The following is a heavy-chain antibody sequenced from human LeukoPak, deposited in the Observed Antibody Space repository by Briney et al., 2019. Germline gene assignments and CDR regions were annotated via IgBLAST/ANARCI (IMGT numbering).Heavy chain of an antibody. V-gene: IGHV3-7*01. Sequence: GRSLRHSSAASTFTFSTSWMNWVRKTPGKGLNWQASIKENGSETSYMDSVDGRFNISRDNIKNTMCLQMNSLRDEDTAVYYCATPWAYTSWGGDYWGQGTLVTVSS. CDR2: IKENGSET. D-gene: IGHD7-27*01. CDR1: TFTFSTSW. CDR3: ATPWAYTSWGGDY. J-gene: IGHJ4*02.